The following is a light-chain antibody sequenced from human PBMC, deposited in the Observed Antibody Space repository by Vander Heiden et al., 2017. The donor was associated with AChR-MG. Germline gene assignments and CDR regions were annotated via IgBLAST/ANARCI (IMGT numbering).Light chain of an antibody. V-gene: IGLV1-47*01. CDR3: AAWDDSLSVVV. CDR2: RNN. J-gene: IGLJ3*02. CDR1: SSNIGSNY. Sequence: QSVLTQPPSASGTPGQRVTISCSGSSSNIGSNYVYWYQQLPGTAPKLLSYRNNQRPSGVPDRLSGSKSDTSAPLAISRLRSEDEADYYCAAWDDSLSVVVFGGGTKLTVL.